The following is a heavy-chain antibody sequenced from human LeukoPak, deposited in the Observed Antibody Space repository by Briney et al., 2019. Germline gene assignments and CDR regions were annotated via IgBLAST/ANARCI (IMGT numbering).Heavy chain of an antibody. CDR1: GYTFTGYY. CDR2: INPNSGGT. Sequence: ASVKVSCKASGYTFTGYYMHWVRQAPGQGLEWMGWINPNSGGTNYAQKFQGRVTMTRDTSISTAYMELSSLRSEDTAVYYCARVVQLLRLFHYYYYMDVWGKGTTVTVSS. CDR3: ARVVQLLRLFHYYYYMDV. D-gene: IGHD2-2*01. V-gene: IGHV1-2*02. J-gene: IGHJ6*03.